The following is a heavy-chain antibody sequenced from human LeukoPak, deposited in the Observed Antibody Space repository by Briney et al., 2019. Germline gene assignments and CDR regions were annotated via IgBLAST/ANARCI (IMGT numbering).Heavy chain of an antibody. CDR3: ARVPEYYYDSSGYYRY. J-gene: IGHJ4*02. CDR2: INPSGGST. D-gene: IGHD3-22*01. V-gene: IGHV1-46*01. CDR1: GYTFTSYY. Sequence: ASVKVPCKASGYTFTSYYMHWVRQAPGQGLEWMGIINPSGGSTSYAQKFQGRVTMTRDTSTSTVYMELSSLRSEDTAVYYCARVPEYYYDSSGYYRYWGQGTLVTVSS.